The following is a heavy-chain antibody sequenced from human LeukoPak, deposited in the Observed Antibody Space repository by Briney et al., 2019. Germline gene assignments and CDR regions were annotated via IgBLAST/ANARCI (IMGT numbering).Heavy chain of an antibody. Sequence: GASVKVSCKASGGTFSSYAISWVRQAPGQGLEWMGGIIPIFGTANYAQKFQGRVTITTDESTSTAYMELSSLRSEDTAVYYCARDRAAPYYYYMDVWAKGPRSPSP. V-gene: IGHV1-69*05. CDR1: GGTFSSYA. CDR2: IIPIFGTA. CDR3: ARDRAAPYYYYMDV. J-gene: IGHJ6*03. D-gene: IGHD6-13*01.